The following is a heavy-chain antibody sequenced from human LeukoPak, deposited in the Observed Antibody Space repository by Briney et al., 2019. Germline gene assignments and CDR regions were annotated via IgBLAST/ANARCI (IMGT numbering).Heavy chain of an antibody. CDR2: INPSGGST. CDR1: GYTFTSYY. CDR3: ARVGGYYGSGLYGMEV. Sequence: ASVKVSCKASGYTFTSYYMHWVRQAPGQGLEWMGIINPSGGSTSYAHKFQGRITMTRDTSTSIVYMELSSLRFEDTAVYYCARVGGYYGSGLYGMEVWGQGTTVTVSS. J-gene: IGHJ6*02. V-gene: IGHV1-46*01. D-gene: IGHD3-10*01.